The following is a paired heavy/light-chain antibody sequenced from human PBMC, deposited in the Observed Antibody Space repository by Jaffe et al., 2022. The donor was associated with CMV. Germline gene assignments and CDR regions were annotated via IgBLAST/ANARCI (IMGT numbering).Light chain of an antibody. CDR1: SSNIGSNY. V-gene: IGLV1-47*01. J-gene: IGLJ2*01. Sequence: QSVLTQPPSASGTPGQRVTISCSGSSSNIGSNYVYWYQQLPGTAPKLLIYRNNQRPSGVPDRFSGSKSGTSASLAISGLRSEDEADYYCAAWDDSGVVFGGGTKLTVL. CDR3: AAWDDSGVV. CDR2: RNN.
Heavy chain of an antibody. CDR3: ARAITIFGVVDEYYFDY. CDR2: IYSGGST. V-gene: IGHV3-53*02. Sequence: EVQLVETGGGLIQPGGSLRLSCAASGFTVSSNYMSWVRQAPGKGLEWVSVIYSGGSTYYADSVKGRFTISRDNSKNTLYLQMNSLRAEDTAVYYCARAITIFGVVDEYYFDYWGQGTLVTVSS. D-gene: IGHD3-3*01. J-gene: IGHJ4*02. CDR1: GFTVSSNY.